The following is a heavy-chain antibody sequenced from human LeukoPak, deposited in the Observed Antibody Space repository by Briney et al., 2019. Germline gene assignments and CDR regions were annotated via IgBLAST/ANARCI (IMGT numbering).Heavy chain of an antibody. D-gene: IGHD2-15*01. CDR3: AREGRGYCSGGSCYRGFYYYYYMDV. J-gene: IGHJ6*03. CDR2: IYHSGST. Sequence: SETLSLTCAVSGYSISSGYYWGWIRQPPGKGLEWIGSIYHSGSTYYNPSLKSRVTISVDTSKNQFSPKLSSVTAADTAVYYCAREGRGYCSGGSCYRGFYYYYYMDVWGKGTTVTVSS. V-gene: IGHV4-38-2*02. CDR1: GYSISSGYY.